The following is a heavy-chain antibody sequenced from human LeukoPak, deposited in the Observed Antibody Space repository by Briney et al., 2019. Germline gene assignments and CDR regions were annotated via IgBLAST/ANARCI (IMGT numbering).Heavy chain of an antibody. V-gene: IGHV4-38-2*01. D-gene: IGHD3-16*01. CDR1: GYSISSGYD. J-gene: IGHJ3*02. CDR3: ARLNAFDI. CDR2: IYHSGST. Sequence: PAETLSLTCAVSGYSISSGYDLGWIRQPPGNGLGWIGRIYHSGSTYYNPSLKSRVTISGDTSKTQSSLKLTSVPAADTAVYYCARLNAFDIWRQGTMVTVSS.